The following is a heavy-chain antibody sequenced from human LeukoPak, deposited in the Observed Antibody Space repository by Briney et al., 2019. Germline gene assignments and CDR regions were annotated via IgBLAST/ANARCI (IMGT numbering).Heavy chain of an antibody. D-gene: IGHD4-17*01. CDR3: AREGHTTTAGLDY. Sequence: PSETLSLTCTVSGGSISSSSYYWSWIRQPPGKGLEWIGEINHSGSTNYNPSLKSRVTISVDTSKNQFSLRLSSVTAADTAVYYCAREGHTTTAGLDYWGQGTLVTVSS. V-gene: IGHV4-39*07. CDR2: INHSGST. CDR1: GGSISSSSYY. J-gene: IGHJ4*02.